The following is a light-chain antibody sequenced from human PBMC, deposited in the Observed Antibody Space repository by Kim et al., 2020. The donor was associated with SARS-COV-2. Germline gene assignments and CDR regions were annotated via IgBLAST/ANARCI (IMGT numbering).Light chain of an antibody. CDR1: QSVSSN. J-gene: IGKJ2*01. CDR2: GAS. Sequence: EIVMTQSPATLSVSPGERATLSCRASQSVSSNLAWYQQKPGQAPRLLIYGASTRATGIPASFSGSGSGTEFTLTISSLQSEDFAVYYCQQYNVWYTFGQGTKLEI. V-gene: IGKV3-15*01. CDR3: QQYNVWYT.